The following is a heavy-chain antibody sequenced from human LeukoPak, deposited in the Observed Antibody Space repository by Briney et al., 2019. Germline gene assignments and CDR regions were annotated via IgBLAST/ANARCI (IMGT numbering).Heavy chain of an antibody. Sequence: SQTLSLTCTVSGGSISSGSYYWSWIRQPAGKGLEWIGRIYTSGSTNYNPSLKSRVTISVDTSKNQFSPKLSSVTAADTAVYYCARGSYGDPFFDYWGQGTLVTVSS. J-gene: IGHJ4*02. CDR1: GGSISSGSYY. V-gene: IGHV4-61*02. CDR3: ARGSYGDPFFDY. CDR2: IYTSGST. D-gene: IGHD4-17*01.